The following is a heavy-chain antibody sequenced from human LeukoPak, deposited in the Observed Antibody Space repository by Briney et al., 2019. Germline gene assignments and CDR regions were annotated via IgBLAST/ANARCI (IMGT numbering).Heavy chain of an antibody. CDR3: ASLEGAGSYYDH. CDR2: IYYSGST. J-gene: IGHJ4*02. V-gene: IGHV4-39*01. D-gene: IGHD1-26*01. Sequence: GSIYYSGSTYYNPSLKSRVTISVDTSKNQFSLKLSSVTAADTAVYYCASLEGAGSYYDHWGQGTLVTVSS.